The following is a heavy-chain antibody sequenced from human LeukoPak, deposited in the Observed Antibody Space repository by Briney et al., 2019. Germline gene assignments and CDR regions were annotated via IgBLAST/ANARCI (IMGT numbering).Heavy chain of an antibody. V-gene: IGHV3-30-3*01. CDR3: ARVAPGGSGSYYRLDY. J-gene: IGHJ4*02. CDR2: ISYDGSNK. CDR1: GFTFSSYA. Sequence: GGSLRLSCAASGFTFSSYAMHWVRQAPGKGLEWVAVISYDGSNKYYADSVKGRFTISRDNSKNTLYLQMNSLRAEDTAVYYCARVAPGGSGSYYRLDYWGQGTLVTVSS. D-gene: IGHD3-10*01.